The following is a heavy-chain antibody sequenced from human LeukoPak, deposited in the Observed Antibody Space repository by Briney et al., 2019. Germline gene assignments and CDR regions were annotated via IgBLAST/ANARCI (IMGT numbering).Heavy chain of an antibody. Sequence: GGSLRLSCAASGFTFNTYAMHWVRQAPGKGLEWVSGISWNSGSIGYADSVKGRFTISRDNAKNSLYLQMNSLRAEDTALYYCAVTRYSSSWYHFDYWGQGTLVTVSS. V-gene: IGHV3-9*01. CDR3: AVTRYSSSWYHFDY. J-gene: IGHJ4*02. CDR1: GFTFNTYA. CDR2: ISWNSGSI. D-gene: IGHD6-13*01.